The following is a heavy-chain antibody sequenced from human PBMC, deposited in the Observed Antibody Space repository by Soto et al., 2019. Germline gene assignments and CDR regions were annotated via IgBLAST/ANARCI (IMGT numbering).Heavy chain of an antibody. V-gene: IGHV4-34*01. Sequence: SETLSLTCAVYGGSFSGYYWSWIRQPPGKGLEWIGEINHSGSTNYNPSLKGRVTISVDTSKNQFSLKLSSVTAADTAVYYCARGPLAFAYYYDSSGYFDYWGQGTLVTVSS. CDR3: ARGPLAFAYYYDSSGYFDY. D-gene: IGHD3-22*01. CDR2: INHSGST. CDR1: GGSFSGYY. J-gene: IGHJ4*02.